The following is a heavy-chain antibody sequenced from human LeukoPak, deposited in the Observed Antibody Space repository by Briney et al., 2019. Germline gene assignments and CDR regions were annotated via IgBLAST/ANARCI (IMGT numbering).Heavy chain of an antibody. CDR2: ILDTGNT. D-gene: IGHD3-10*02. V-gene: IGHV4-59*08. CDR1: GGSMSGFY. CDR3: ARHYVSKNYFEF. J-gene: IGHJ4*02. Sequence: SETLSLTCAVSGGSMSGFYWSWIRQTPGTGLEWMGYILDTGNTRYNSSLGSRIAISVDTSRNQFSLNLNSLTATDTAVYFCARHYVSKNYFEFWGQGILVSVSS.